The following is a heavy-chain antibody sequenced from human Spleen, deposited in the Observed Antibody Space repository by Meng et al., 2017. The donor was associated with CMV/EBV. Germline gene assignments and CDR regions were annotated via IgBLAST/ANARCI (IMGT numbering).Heavy chain of an antibody. CDR3: AKVGESYWYFDL. CDR2: ISHDGRKI. V-gene: IGHV3-30*04. D-gene: IGHD3-16*01. Sequence: CAASGFTFSSCSLHWVRQAPGKGLEWVAVISHDGRKIYYADSLKGRFTISRDNSKNTLYLQMNSLRAEDTAVYYCAKVGESYWYFDLWGRGTLVTVSS. J-gene: IGHJ2*01. CDR1: GFTFSSCS.